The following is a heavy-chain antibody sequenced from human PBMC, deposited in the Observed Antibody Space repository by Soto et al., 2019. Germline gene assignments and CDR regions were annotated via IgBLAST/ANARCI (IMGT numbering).Heavy chain of an antibody. Sequence: SLRLSCADSGFTFTDYGMHWVRQAPGKGLEWVAVISYDGSNKNYADSVKGRFTISRDNSKNTLYLQMNSLRAEDTAVYYCARVYCSGGRCYHLDYRGQGTLVTVSS. D-gene: IGHD2-15*01. CDR1: GFTFTDYG. V-gene: IGHV3-30*03. CDR3: ARVYCSGGRCYHLDY. CDR2: ISYDGSNK. J-gene: IGHJ4*02.